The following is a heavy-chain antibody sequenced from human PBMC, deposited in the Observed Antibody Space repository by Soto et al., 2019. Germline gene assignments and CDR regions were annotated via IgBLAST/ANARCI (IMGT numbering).Heavy chain of an antibody. CDR3: ARGGGPFMNSVTNPFDY. J-gene: IGHJ4*02. CDR2: IYHSGGT. V-gene: IGHV4-4*02. D-gene: IGHD4-17*01. CDR1: GGSISSSNW. Sequence: TSETLSLTCAVSGGSISSSNWWSWVRQSPGKGLEWIGEIYHSGGTNYNPSLKSRVTISVDKSKNQFSLKLSSVTAADTAVYYCARGGGPFMNSVTNPFDYWGQGTLVTVSS.